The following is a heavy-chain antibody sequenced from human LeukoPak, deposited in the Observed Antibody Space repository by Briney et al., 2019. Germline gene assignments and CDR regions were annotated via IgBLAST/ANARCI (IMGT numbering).Heavy chain of an antibody. D-gene: IGHD1-1*01. Sequence: ASVKVSCKASGYTFTGYYMHWVRQAPGQGLEWMGWINPNSGGTDYAQKFQGRVTMTRDTSISTAYMELSRLRSDDTAVYYCARDPRVDNPRDYWGQGTLVTVSS. J-gene: IGHJ4*02. CDR1: GYTFTGYY. CDR3: ARDPRVDNPRDY. CDR2: INPNSGGT. V-gene: IGHV1-2*02.